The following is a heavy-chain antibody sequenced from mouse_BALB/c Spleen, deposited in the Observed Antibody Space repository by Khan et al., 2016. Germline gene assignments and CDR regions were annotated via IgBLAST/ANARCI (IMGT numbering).Heavy chain of an antibody. CDR2: INTYSGES. D-gene: IGHD1-1*01. CDR3: ARYRYYYGSSRYFDV. V-gene: IGHV9-3-1*01. J-gene: IGHJ1*01. CDR1: GYTFTNYG. Sequence: QIQLVQSGPELKRPGKTVKISCKASGYTFTNYGINWVKQAPGKGLKWMGWINTYSGESTYADDFKGRFAFSLETSANTAYLQINNLKNEDTATYFCARYRYYYGSSRYFDVWGAGTTGTVSS.